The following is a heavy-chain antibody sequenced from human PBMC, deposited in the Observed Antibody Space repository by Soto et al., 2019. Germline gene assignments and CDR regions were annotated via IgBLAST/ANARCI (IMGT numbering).Heavy chain of an antibody. J-gene: IGHJ4*02. V-gene: IGHV5-10-1*01. D-gene: IGHD3-9*01. CDR3: ATAILTGPAAFDY. CDR2: IDPSDSYT. Sequence: RFSYKRSGYSFTSFWISWVRQMPGKGLEWMGRIDPSDSYTNYSPSFQGHVTISADKSISTAYLQWSSLKASDTAMYYCATAILTGPAAFDYWGQGTLVTVSS. CDR1: GYSFTSFW.